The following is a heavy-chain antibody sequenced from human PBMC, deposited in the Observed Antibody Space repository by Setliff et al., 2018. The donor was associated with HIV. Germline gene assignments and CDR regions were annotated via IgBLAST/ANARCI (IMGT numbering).Heavy chain of an antibody. Sequence: GGSLRLSCAASGLNLTRRDMHWVRQTPCRGLQWLAVLWFDGNNRRYAASVKGRFLISRDSSKNTMYLQLDSLTAEDTAVSYCSRVQWVVAAIEYFYYMDVWGKGTTVTVAS. J-gene: IGHJ6*03. CDR2: LWFDGNNR. CDR3: SRVQWVVAAIEYFYYMDV. D-gene: IGHD2-15*01. CDR1: GLNLTRRD. V-gene: IGHV3-33*04.